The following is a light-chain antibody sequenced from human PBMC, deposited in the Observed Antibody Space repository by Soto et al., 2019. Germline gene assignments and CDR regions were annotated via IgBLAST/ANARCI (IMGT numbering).Light chain of an antibody. Sequence: QSAXTQPASVXGSPXXSITIXCTGTGSALVNYNLVSWYQQPPGQAPRLVIYESTKRPSGVSDRFSGSKSGNTASLTISGLQAXXEAXXXCCSCVSGSPFDVLFGGGTKLTVL. CDR2: EST. CDR1: GSALVNYNL. V-gene: IGLV2-23*01. CDR3: CSCVSGSPFDVL. J-gene: IGLJ3*02.